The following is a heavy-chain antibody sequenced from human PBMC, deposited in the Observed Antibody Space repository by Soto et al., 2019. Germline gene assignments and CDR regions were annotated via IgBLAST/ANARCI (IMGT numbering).Heavy chain of an antibody. J-gene: IGHJ6*02. CDR3: ARPNPLPLRFLEWYGMDV. CDR1: GGTFSSYA. Sequence: ASVKVSCKASGGTFSSYAISWVRQAPGQGLEWMGGIIPIFGTANYAQKFQGRVTITADESTSTAYMELSSLRSEDTAVYYCARPNPLPLRFLEWYGMDVWGQGTTVTVSS. V-gene: IGHV1-69*13. D-gene: IGHD3-3*01. CDR2: IIPIFGTA.